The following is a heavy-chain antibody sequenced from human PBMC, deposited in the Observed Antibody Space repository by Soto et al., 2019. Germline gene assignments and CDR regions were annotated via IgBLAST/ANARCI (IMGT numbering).Heavy chain of an antibody. CDR3: ARQGQDYGGNFFDY. CDR1: GGSISSSSYY. J-gene: IGHJ4*02. V-gene: IGHV4-39*01. Sequence: SETLSLTCTVSGGSISSSSYYWGWIRQPPGKGLEWIGSIYYSGSTYYNPSLKSRVTISVDTSKNQFSLKLSSVTAADTAVYYCARQGQDYGGNFFDYWGQGTLVTVS. D-gene: IGHD4-17*01. CDR2: IYYSGST.